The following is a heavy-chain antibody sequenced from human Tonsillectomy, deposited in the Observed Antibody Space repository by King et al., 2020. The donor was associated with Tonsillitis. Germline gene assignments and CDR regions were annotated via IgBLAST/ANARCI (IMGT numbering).Heavy chain of an antibody. V-gene: IGHV3-49*03. CDR2: IRSKAYGGTV. CDR3: ARERVTASWFDP. CDR1: GFTFNTYA. Sequence: VQLVESGGGLVQPGRSLRLSCTASGFTFNTYAMSWFRQAPGKGLEWVSFIRSKAYGGTVEYAASVRSRFTISRDDSKSIAYLQMNSLKTEDTAVYYCARERVTASWFDPWGQGTLVTVSS. J-gene: IGHJ5*02. D-gene: IGHD5-18*01.